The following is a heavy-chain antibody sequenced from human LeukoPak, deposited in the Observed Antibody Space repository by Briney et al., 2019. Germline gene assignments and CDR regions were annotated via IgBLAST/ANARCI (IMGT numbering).Heavy chain of an antibody. Sequence: GGSLRLSCAASVFTFSSYSMNWVRQAPGKGLEWVSSISSSSSYIYYADSVKGRFTISRDNAKNSLYLQMNSLRAEDTAVYYCARDSSSWRFDYWGQGTLVTVSS. J-gene: IGHJ4*02. CDR1: VFTFSSYS. CDR3: ARDSSSWRFDY. V-gene: IGHV3-21*01. D-gene: IGHD6-13*01. CDR2: ISSSSSYI.